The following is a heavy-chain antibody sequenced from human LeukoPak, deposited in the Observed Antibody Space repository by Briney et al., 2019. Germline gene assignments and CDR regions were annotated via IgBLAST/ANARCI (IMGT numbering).Heavy chain of an antibody. J-gene: IGHJ4*02. V-gene: IGHV3-74*01. CDR2: TCNDGGIT. D-gene: IGHD4-11*01. Sequence: GGSLRLSCAASGFTIRNYCMHWVRQAPGKGLVWVSRTCNDGGITNYPDSVKGRFTISRDNAKDTVYLQMISLRPEDTGVYFCARDLRETNFWGQGTLVTVSS. CDR1: GFTIRNYC. CDR3: ARDLRETNF.